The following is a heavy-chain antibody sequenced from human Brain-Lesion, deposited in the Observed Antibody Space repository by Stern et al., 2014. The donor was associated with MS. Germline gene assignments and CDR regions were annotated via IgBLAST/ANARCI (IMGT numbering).Heavy chain of an antibody. CDR3: AREGHASWNNFRQSGYYYYGMDV. CDR2: IYYSGST. Sequence: QLQLQESGPGLVKPSQTLSLTCTVSGGSISSGDYYWSWIRQTPGKGLEYIGYIYYSGSTYYNPSLESRVIISVDTSKNQFSLKLTSVTAADTAVYYCAREGHASWNNFRQSGYYYYGMDVWGQGTTVIVSS. J-gene: IGHJ6*02. V-gene: IGHV4-30-4*01. CDR1: GGSISSGDYY. D-gene: IGHD1-1*01.